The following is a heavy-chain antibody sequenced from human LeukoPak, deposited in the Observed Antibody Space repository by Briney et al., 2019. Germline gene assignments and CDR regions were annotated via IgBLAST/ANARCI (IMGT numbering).Heavy chain of an antibody. D-gene: IGHD3-22*01. Sequence: QPGGSLRLSCAASGFTVSSNYMSWVRQAPGRGLEWVSVIYSGGSTYYADSAKGRFTISRDNSKNTLYLQMNSLRAEDTAVYYCAREAGDYYDSSGYFDCWGQGTLVTVSS. CDR1: GFTVSSNY. CDR3: AREAGDYYDSSGYFDC. J-gene: IGHJ4*02. V-gene: IGHV3-66*02. CDR2: IYSGGST.